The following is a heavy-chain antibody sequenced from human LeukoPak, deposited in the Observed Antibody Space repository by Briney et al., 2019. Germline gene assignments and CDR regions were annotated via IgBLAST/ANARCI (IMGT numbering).Heavy chain of an antibody. V-gene: IGHV4-4*07. CDR3: ARDLQVGAGRLGAFDI. Sequence: SETLSLTCTVSGGSISSYYWSWIRQPAGKGLEWIGRIYTSGSTNYNPSLKSRVTMSVDTSKNQFSLKLSSVTAADAAVYYCARDLQVGAGRLGAFDIWGQGTMVTVSS. CDR2: IYTSGST. CDR1: GGSISSYY. D-gene: IGHD1-26*01. J-gene: IGHJ3*02.